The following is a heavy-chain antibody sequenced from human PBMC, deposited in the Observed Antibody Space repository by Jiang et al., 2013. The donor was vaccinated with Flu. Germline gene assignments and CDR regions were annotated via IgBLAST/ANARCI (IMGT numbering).Heavy chain of an antibody. CDR1: GYSFTSYY. D-gene: IGHD6-13*01. J-gene: IGHJ6*02. CDR2: IYPGDSDT. V-gene: IGHV5-51*03. CDR3: ARLAGRYSSYFGMDV. Sequence: VQLVESGAEVKKPGESLKISCKGSGYSFTSYYIAWVRQMPGKGLEWMGIIYPGDSDTRYSPSFQGQVTISADKSISTAYLQWSSVKASDTAMYYCARLAGRYSSYFGMDVWGQGTTVTVSS.